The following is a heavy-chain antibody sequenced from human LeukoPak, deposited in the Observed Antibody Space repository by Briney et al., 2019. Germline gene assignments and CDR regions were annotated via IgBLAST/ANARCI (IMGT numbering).Heavy chain of an antibody. CDR2: ITSTGSAT. CDR3: AKLSSGSYSDY. CDR1: GGSISSSSYY. Sequence: PSETLSLTCTVSGGSISSSSYYWGWIRQPPGKGLEWVSAITSTGSATYYADSVKGRFTISRDNSKNTLYLQMDSLRVEDTAVYYCAKLSSGSYSDYWGQGTLVAVSS. V-gene: IGHV3-23*01. J-gene: IGHJ4*02. D-gene: IGHD1-26*01.